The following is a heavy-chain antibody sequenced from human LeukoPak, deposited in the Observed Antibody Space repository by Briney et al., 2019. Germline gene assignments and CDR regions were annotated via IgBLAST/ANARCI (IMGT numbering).Heavy chain of an antibody. D-gene: IGHD3-16*01. CDR1: GGSIGGYH. CDR3: ASGSYAAGDAFDI. CDR2: IYYSGSS. Sequence: SETLSLTCNVSGGSIGGYHWSWIRQPPGKGLEWLGYIYYSGSSNYNPSLKSRVTMSADTSKDQFSLKLSSVTAADTAVYYCASGSYAAGDAFDIWGQGTMVTVSS. V-gene: IGHV4-59*01. J-gene: IGHJ3*02.